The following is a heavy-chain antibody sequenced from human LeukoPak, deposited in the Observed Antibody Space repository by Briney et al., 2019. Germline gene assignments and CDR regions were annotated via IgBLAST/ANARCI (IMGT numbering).Heavy chain of an antibody. J-gene: IGHJ4*02. Sequence: ASVTVSCKASGYTFTSYDINWVRQATGQGLEWMGWMNPNSGNTGYAQKFQGRVTMTRNTSISTAYMELSSLRSEDTAVYYCARGGYSYGYITPPDYWGQGTLVTVSS. D-gene: IGHD5-18*01. CDR1: GYTFTSYD. V-gene: IGHV1-8*01. CDR2: MNPNSGNT. CDR3: ARGGYSYGYITPPDY.